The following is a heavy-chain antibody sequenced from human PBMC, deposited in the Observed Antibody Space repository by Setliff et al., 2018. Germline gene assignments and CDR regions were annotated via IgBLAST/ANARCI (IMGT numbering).Heavy chain of an antibody. D-gene: IGHD1-26*01. CDR3: VRSGKFGMRFWFDQ. CDR2: INPNSGDT. CDR1: GNRFTDYN. J-gene: IGHJ5*02. Sequence: ASVKVSCKASGNRFTDYNLHWVRQAPGQGLDWMGWINPNSGDTHSAQEFQGRVTMTRDTSINTAYMELSSLTSDDTAFYYCVRSGKFGMRFWFDQWGQGTLVTVSS. V-gene: IGHV1-2*02.